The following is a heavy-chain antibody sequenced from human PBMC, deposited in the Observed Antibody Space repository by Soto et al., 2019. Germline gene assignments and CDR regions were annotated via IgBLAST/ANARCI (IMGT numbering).Heavy chain of an antibody. CDR1: GVSISSGGYS. Sequence: QLQLQESGSGLVKPSQTLSLTCTVSGVSISSGGYSWSWIRQPPGKGLEWIGYMYHSGSTYYNPYINSRGTISLDRPKNQFSLHLRSVTAAATAMYYCARANDNFWRALDYWGQGTVVTVSS. D-gene: IGHD3-3*01. CDR2: MYHSGST. CDR3: ARANDNFWRALDY. V-gene: IGHV4-30-2*01. J-gene: IGHJ4*02.